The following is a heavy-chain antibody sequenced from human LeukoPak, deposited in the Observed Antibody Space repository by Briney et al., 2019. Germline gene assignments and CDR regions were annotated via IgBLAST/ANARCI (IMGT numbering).Heavy chain of an antibody. V-gene: IGHV3-30-3*01. J-gene: IGHJ3*02. CDR1: GFTFSSYA. Sequence: GRSLRLSCAASGFTFSSYAMHWVRQAPGKGLEWVAVISYDGSNKYYADSVKGRFTISRDNSKNTLYLQMNSLRAEDTAVYYCARDDDDSSGYYYKPRFDAFDTWGQGTMVTVSS. D-gene: IGHD3-22*01. CDR3: ARDDDDSSGYYYKPRFDAFDT. CDR2: ISYDGSNK.